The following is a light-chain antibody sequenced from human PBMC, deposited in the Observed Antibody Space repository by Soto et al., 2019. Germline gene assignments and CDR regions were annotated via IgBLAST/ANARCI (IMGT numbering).Light chain of an antibody. V-gene: IGKV3-11*01. CDR2: DAS. CDR1: QSVSSY. CDR3: QQSKNWPLT. Sequence: EIVLTQSPATLPLSPGERATLSCRASQSVSSYLAWYQQQPGQAPRLLIYDASNRATGIPARFSGSGSGADFTLTISSLEPEDLAVYYCQQSKNWPLTFGGGTKVDIK. J-gene: IGKJ4*01.